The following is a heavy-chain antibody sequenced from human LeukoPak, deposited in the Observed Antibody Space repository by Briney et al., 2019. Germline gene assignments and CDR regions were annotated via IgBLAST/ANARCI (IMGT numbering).Heavy chain of an antibody. J-gene: IGHJ5*02. D-gene: IGHD2-15*01. V-gene: IGHV6-1*01. CDR3: ARVGSDRVVVAPYPEFDP. CDR2: TYYRSKWYN. CDR1: GDSVSSNSAA. Sequence: SQTLSLTCAISGDSVSSNSAAWNWIRQSPSRGLEWLGRTYYRSKWYNDYAVSVKSRITINPDTSKNQFSLQLNSVTPEDTAVYYCARVGSDRVVVAPYPEFDPWGQGTLVTVSS.